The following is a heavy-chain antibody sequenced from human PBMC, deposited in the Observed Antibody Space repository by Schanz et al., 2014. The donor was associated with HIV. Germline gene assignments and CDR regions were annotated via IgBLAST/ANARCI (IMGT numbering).Heavy chain of an antibody. V-gene: IGHV3-21*01. CDR1: GFTFSSYS. Sequence: EVQLVESGGGLVKPGGSLRLSCAASGFTFSSYSMNWVRQAPGKGLQWVSSISSGSSYIYYADSVKGRFTISRDNAKNSLYLQMNSLRAEDTAVYYCARSSDYYYGMDVWGQGTTVTVSS. CDR2: ISSGSSYI. J-gene: IGHJ6*02. CDR3: ARSSDYYYGMDV.